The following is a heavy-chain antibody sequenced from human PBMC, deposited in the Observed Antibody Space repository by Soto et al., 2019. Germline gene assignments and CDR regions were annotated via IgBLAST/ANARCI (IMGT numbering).Heavy chain of an antibody. V-gene: IGHV4-39*01. CDR3: ARLGFGSSGYYRPNYWSFDL. CDR2: VYFSGTT. J-gene: IGHJ2*01. Sequence: QLQLQESGPGLVKPSETLSLTCSVFGASISTSSFYWGWIPRAAGKGLEWIGSVYFSGTTYQNPFLRIRVHISIGTSTNQFSLRLSPVTAADTAVYYCARLGFGSSGYYRPNYWSFDLWGRGTLVTVSS. D-gene: IGHD3-22*01. CDR1: GASISTSSFY.